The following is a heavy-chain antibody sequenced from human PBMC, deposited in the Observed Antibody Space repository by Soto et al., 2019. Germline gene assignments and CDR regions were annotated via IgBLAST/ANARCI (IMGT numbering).Heavy chain of an antibody. CDR3: VRFGGAAAGPGDY. V-gene: IGHV3-48*03. J-gene: IGHJ4*02. CDR1: EFTFSSYE. CDR2: ISTSGTTI. Sequence: GGSLRLSCVASEFTFSSYEMNWVRQAPGKGLEWVPYISTSGTTIYYTDSVKGRFTISRDNAKKSLYLQMNSLRAEDTAVYYCVRFGGAAAGPGDYWGQGTLVTVYS. D-gene: IGHD6-13*01.